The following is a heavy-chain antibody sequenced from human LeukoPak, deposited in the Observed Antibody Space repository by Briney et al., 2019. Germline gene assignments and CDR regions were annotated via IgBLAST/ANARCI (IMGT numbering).Heavy chain of an antibody. CDR3: ARDGAHGDYDY. J-gene: IGHJ4*02. CDR2: INPSGGST. CDR1: GYTFTSYY. Sequence: ASVKVSCKASGYTFTSYYMHWVRQAPGQGLEWMGIINPSGGSTSYAQKFQGRVTMTRDVSTSTVYMELSSLRSEDTAVYYCARDGAHGDYDYWGQGTLVTVSS. D-gene: IGHD4-17*01. V-gene: IGHV1-46*01.